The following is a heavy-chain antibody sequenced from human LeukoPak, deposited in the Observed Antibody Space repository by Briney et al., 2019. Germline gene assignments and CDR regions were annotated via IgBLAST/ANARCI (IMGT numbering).Heavy chain of an antibody. J-gene: IGHJ6*02. V-gene: IGHV4-39*01. CDR2: IYYSGST. D-gene: IGHD3-10*01. CDR1: GGSISSSSYY. CDR3: ALGITMVRGYYGMDV. Sequence: SETLSLTCTVSGGSISSSSYYWGWIRQPPGKGLEWNGSIYYSGSTYYNPSLKSRVTISVDTSKNQFSLKLSSVTAADTAVYYCALGITMVRGYYGMDVWGQGTTVTVSS.